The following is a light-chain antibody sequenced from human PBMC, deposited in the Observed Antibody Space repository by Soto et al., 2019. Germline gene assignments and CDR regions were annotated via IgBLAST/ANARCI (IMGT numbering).Light chain of an antibody. CDR1: SSDVGGYNY. CDR2: DVS. V-gene: IGLV2-14*03. Sequence: QSALTQPASGSGSPGQSITISCTGTSSDVGGYNYVSWYQHPPGKAPKLIIYDVSNRPSGVSYRFSGSKSVNTASLTISGLQPEDEADYYCSSYTTSNNRQRVFGTGTKVTVL. J-gene: IGLJ1*01. CDR3: SSYTTSNNRQRV.